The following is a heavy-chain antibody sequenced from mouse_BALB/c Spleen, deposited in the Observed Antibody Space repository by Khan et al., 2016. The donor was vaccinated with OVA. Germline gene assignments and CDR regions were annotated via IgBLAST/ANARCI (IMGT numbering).Heavy chain of an antibody. J-gene: IGHJ3*01. V-gene: IGHV1-4*01. CDR1: GYTFTSYT. D-gene: IGHD2-14*01. CDR3: VRDGGYHRYGGSFAY. Sequence: QVQLKQSGAELARPGASVKMSCTASGYTFTSYTIHWIKLRPGQGLEWIGYINPSNGYTNYNQKFKDKATLTADKSSTTAYMQLSSLTSDDSAVYDWVRDGGYHRYGGSFAYWGQGTLVTVSA. CDR2: INPSNGYT.